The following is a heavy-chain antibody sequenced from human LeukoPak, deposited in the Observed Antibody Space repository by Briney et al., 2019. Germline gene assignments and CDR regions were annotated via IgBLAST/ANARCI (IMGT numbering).Heavy chain of an antibody. Sequence: SETLSLTCGVSGGSVSSTNWWTWIRQPPGKGLEWIGEVHLDGRTNFNPSLKSRLTMSVDLSENHVSLKLTSVTAADTAVYYCAREGGFYRPLDYSGQGTLVTVS. CDR3: AREGGFYRPLDY. CDR2: VHLDGRT. J-gene: IGHJ4*02. V-gene: IGHV4-4*02. CDR1: GGSVSSTNW. D-gene: IGHD6-25*01.